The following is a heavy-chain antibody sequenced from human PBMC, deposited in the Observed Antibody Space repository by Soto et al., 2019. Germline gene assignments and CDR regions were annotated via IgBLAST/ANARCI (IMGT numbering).Heavy chain of an antibody. D-gene: IGHD2-2*01. CDR2: IIPVSGAA. J-gene: IGHJ4*02. V-gene: IGHV1-69*01. CDR3: ATALGCRSTSCTLDY. Sequence: QVQLVQSGAEVKKPGSSVKVSCKASGGTFGSYAFSWVRQAPGQGLEWMGGIIPVSGAAHYAQKFQGRVTITADESTSTAYVELSSLSSQDTAGYYCATALGCRSTSCTLDYWGQGTRVIVSS. CDR1: GGTFGSYA.